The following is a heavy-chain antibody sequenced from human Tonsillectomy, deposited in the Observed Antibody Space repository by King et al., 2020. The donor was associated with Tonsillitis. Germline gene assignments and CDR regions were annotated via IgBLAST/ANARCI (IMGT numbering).Heavy chain of an antibody. Sequence: VQLQQWGAGLLKPSETLSLTCGVYGGSFSGYYWSWIRQPPGKGLEWIGEINHSGSTNYNPSLKSRVTISVDTSKKQFYLKLSSVTAADTAVYYCARGGGSTPYYYYGMDVWGQGTTVTVSS. J-gene: IGHJ6*02. V-gene: IGHV4-34*01. CDR1: GGSFSGYY. D-gene: IGHD2-2*01. CDR3: ARGGGSTPYYYYGMDV. CDR2: INHSGST.